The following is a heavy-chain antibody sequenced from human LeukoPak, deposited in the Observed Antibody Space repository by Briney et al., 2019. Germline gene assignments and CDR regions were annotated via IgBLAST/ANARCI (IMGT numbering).Heavy chain of an antibody. CDR3: AKEDSGYDLEYDY. CDR1: GFTFDDYA. Sequence: GGSLRLSCAASGFTFDDYAMHWVRQAPGKGLEWVSGISWNSGSIGYADSVKGRFTISRDNAKNSLYLQMNSLRAEDTAVYYCAKEDSGYDLEYDYWGQGTLVTVSS. D-gene: IGHD5-12*01. J-gene: IGHJ4*02. V-gene: IGHV3-9*01. CDR2: ISWNSGSI.